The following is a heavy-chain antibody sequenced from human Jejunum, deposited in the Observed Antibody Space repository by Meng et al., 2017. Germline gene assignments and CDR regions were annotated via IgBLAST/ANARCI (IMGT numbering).Heavy chain of an antibody. CDR3: ARQMDSEYDEGYFFDY. CDR2: AYYSGSS. CDR1: GCSLSSGSPY. Sequence: QLQLQESGPGLVKPSETLSLSCTVSGCSLSSGSPYWGGNRQSPGKGLEWIGTAYYSGSSYYNPSLRSRVIILVDTSKNQFSLRLSSVTAADTAVYYCARQMDSEYDEGYFFDYWGQGILVTVSS. J-gene: IGHJ4*02. V-gene: IGHV4-39*01. D-gene: IGHD2-2*03.